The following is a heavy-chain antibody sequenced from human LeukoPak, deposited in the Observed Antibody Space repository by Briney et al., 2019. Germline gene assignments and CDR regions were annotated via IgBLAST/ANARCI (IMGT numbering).Heavy chain of an antibody. D-gene: IGHD2-15*01. CDR2: ISDSDGRT. CDR3: AKDGTLSCFSCMDV. Sequence: GGSLRLSCAASGFTFSKFAMSWVRQAPGKGLEWVSAISDSDGRTKYADSVKGRFIISRDNSKNTLYLQMNSLRAEDTALYYCAKDGTLSCFSCMDVWGKGTTVTVSS. V-gene: IGHV3-23*01. J-gene: IGHJ6*03. CDR1: GFTFSKFA.